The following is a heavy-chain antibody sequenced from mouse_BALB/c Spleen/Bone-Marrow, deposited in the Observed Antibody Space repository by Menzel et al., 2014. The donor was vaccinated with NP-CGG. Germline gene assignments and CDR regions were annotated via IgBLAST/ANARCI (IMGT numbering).Heavy chain of an antibody. Sequence: VQLQQSGAELVKPGASVRLSCTASGFNIKDTYIHWVKQRPEQGLEWIGRIDPANGNTEYDPKFQGKATITADTSSNTAYLQLSSLTSDDTAVYYCARDYGFTSYFPYWGQGTLVTVSA. V-gene: IGHV14-3*02. J-gene: IGHJ3*01. CDR1: GFNIKDTY. D-gene: IGHD1-1*01. CDR2: IDPANGNT. CDR3: ARDYGFTSYFPY.